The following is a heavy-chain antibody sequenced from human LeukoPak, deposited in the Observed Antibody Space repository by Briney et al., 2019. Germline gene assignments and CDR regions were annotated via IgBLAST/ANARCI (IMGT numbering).Heavy chain of an antibody. CDR3: VKDAYSGDFGEYFHH. V-gene: IGHV3-30*02. CDR1: GFNFRSYG. D-gene: IGHD4-17*01. CDR2: IRYDGNNE. Sequence: GGSLRLSCAASGFNFRSYGMHWVRQAPGSGLEWVAFIRYDGNNEDYVDFVKGRFTISRDNSRNTLYLQMDSLRVDDTALYSCVKDAYSGDFGEYFHHWGQGTLVTVAS. J-gene: IGHJ1*01.